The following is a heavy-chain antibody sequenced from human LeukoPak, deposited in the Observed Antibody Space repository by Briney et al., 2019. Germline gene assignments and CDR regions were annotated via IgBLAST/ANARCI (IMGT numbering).Heavy chain of an antibody. CDR3: ARGLSAIVY. CDR2: IYHSGST. J-gene: IGHJ4*02. CDR1: GGSISSGDYY. V-gene: IGHV4-30-2*01. D-gene: IGHD2-15*01. Sequence: SETLSLTCTVSGGSISSGDYYWSWIRQPPGKGLEWIGYIYHSGSTYYNPSLKSRVTISVDRSKNQFSLKLSSVTAADTAVYYCARGLSAIVYWGQGTLVTVSS.